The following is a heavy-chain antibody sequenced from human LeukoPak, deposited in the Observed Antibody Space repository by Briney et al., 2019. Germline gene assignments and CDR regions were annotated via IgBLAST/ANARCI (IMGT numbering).Heavy chain of an antibody. J-gene: IGHJ4*02. Sequence: PGGSLRLSCAASGFTFSNAWMSWVRQAPGKGLEWVGRIKSKTDGGTTDYAAPVKGRFTISRDDSKNTLYLQMNSLKTEDTAVYYCTTESMVRGVIMNYWGQGTLVTVSS. CDR1: GFTFSNAW. CDR3: TTESMVRGVIMNY. V-gene: IGHV3-15*01. D-gene: IGHD3-10*01. CDR2: IKSKTDGGTT.